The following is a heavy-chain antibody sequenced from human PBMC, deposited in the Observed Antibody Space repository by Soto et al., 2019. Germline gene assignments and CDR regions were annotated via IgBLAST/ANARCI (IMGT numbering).Heavy chain of an antibody. Sequence: GGSLRLSCAASKFTFSYYGMHWVRQAPGKGLEWVAVISYEGSNKYYADPVKGRFTISRDNSKNTLYLEMNSLRTEDKAVYYCAKPISISGVIIDAFDVWGQGTMVTVSS. D-gene: IGHD3-3*01. CDR3: AKPISISGVIIDAFDV. CDR2: ISYEGSNK. V-gene: IGHV3-30*18. J-gene: IGHJ3*01. CDR1: KFTFSYYG.